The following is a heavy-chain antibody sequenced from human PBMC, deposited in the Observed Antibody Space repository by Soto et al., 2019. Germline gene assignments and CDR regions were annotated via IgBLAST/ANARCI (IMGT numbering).Heavy chain of an antibody. CDR1: GGTFSSYA. J-gene: IGHJ4*02. V-gene: IGHV1-69*01. D-gene: IGHD3-3*01. CDR2: IIPIFGTA. CDR3: ARAHDYDFWSHFDY. Sequence: KVSCKASGGTFSSYAISWVLQAPGQGLEWMGGIIPIFGTANYAQKFQGRVTITADESTSTAYMELSSLRSEDTAVYYCARAHDYDFWSHFDYWGQGTLVTVSS.